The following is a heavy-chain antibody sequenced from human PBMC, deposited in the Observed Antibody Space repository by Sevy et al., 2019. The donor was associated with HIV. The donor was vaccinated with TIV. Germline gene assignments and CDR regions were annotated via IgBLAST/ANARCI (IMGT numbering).Heavy chain of an antibody. D-gene: IGHD3-10*01. CDR3: ARSLNMVRGVIIIGSFGY. Sequence: ASVKVSCKASGYTFTSYYMHWVRQAPGQGLEWMGIINPSGGSTSYAQKFQGRVTMTRDTSTSTVYMELSSLRSEDTAVYYCARSLNMVRGVIIIGSFGYWGQGTLVTVSS. CDR1: GYTFTSYY. CDR2: INPSGGST. V-gene: IGHV1-46*01. J-gene: IGHJ4*02.